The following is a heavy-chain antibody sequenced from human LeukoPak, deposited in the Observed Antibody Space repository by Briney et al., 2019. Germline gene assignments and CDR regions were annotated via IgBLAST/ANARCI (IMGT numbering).Heavy chain of an antibody. CDR3: ARGGRELWFGEERLNWFDP. Sequence: GGSLRLSCAASGFTFSSYSMNWVRQAPGKGLEWVSSISSSSSYIYYADSVKGRFTISRDNAKNSLYLQMNSLRAEDTAVYYCARGGRELWFGEERLNWFDPWGQGTLITVSS. J-gene: IGHJ5*02. D-gene: IGHD3-10*01. CDR1: GFTFSSYS. V-gene: IGHV3-21*01. CDR2: ISSSSSYI.